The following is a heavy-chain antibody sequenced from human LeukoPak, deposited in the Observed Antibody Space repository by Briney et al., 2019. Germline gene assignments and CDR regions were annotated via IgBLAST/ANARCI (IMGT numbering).Heavy chain of an antibody. J-gene: IGHJ4*02. V-gene: IGHV1-2*02. CDR2: INPNSGGR. CDR3: ARDQITIFGVVIMRPPDY. D-gene: IGHD3-3*01. CDR1: GYTFTGYS. Sequence: ASVKVSCKASGYTFTGYSIHWVRQAPGQGLEWMGWINPNSGGRNYAQKLQGRVTMTTDTSTSTAYMELRSLRSDDTAVYYCARDQITIFGVVIMRPPDYWGQGTLVTVSS.